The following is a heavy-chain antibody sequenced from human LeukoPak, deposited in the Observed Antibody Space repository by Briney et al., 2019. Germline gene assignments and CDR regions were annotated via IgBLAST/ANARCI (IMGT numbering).Heavy chain of an antibody. CDR3: ARYVDSPYYDILTGYYKGNDAFDI. Sequence: SGTLSLTCTVSGGSISSYYWSWIRQPPGKGLEWIGYIYYSGSTNYNPSLKSRVTISVDTSKNQFSLKLSSVTAADTAVYYCARYVDSPYYDILTGYYKGNDAFDIWGQGTMVTVSS. CDR2: IYYSGST. CDR1: GGSISSYY. J-gene: IGHJ3*02. D-gene: IGHD3-9*01. V-gene: IGHV4-59*01.